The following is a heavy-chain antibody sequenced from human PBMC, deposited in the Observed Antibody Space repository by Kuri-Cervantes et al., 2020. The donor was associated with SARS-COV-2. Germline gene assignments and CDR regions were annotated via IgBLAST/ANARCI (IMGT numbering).Heavy chain of an antibody. CDR3: ARDQYYYYGMDV. CDR2: INHSGST. J-gene: IGHJ6*02. V-gene: IGHV4-39*07. CDR1: GASISSSTYY. Sequence: SETLSLTCTVSGASISSSTYYWSWIRQPPGKGLEWIGEINHSGSTNYNPSLKSRVTISVDTSKNQFSLKLSSVTAADTAVYYCARDQYYYYGMDVWGQGTTVTVSS.